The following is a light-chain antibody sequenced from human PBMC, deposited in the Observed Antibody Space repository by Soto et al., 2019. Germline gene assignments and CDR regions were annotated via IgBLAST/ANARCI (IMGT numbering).Light chain of an antibody. CDR2: GAS. V-gene: IGKV3-20*01. J-gene: IGKJ3*01. Sequence: EIVLTQSPGTLSLSPGERATLSCRASQSVSSSYLAWYQQKPGQAPRLLIYGASSRAPGIPDRFSRSGSGPDFTLTISRLEPEDFAVYYCQQYGSSPRTFGPGTKVDIK. CDR3: QQYGSSPRT. CDR1: QSVSSSY.